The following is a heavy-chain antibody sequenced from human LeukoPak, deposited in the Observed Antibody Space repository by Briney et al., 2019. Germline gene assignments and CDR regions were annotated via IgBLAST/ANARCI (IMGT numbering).Heavy chain of an antibody. V-gene: IGHV3-23*01. CDR2: ISGSGGST. CDR1: GFTSSSYA. J-gene: IGHJ4*02. D-gene: IGHD4-17*01. Sequence: PGGSLRLSCVASGFTSSSYAMSWVRQAPGKGLEWVSAISGSGGSTYYADSVKGRFTISRDNSKNTLYLQMNSLRAEDTAVYYCARRGESTNYGDYRFDSWGQGTLVIVSS. CDR3: ARRGESTNYGDYRFDS.